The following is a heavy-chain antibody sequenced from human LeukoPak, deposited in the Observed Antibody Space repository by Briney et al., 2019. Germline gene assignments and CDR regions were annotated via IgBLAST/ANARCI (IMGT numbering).Heavy chain of an antibody. V-gene: IGHV4-30-2*03. D-gene: IGHD3-3*01. Sequence: PSETLSLTCAVSGGSISSGGYSWSWIRQPPGKGLEWIGSIYHSGSTYYNPSLKSRVTISVDTSKNQFSLKLSSVTAADTAVYYCARARIIGGWYFDYWGQGTLVTVSS. CDR1: GGSISSGGYS. CDR3: ARARIIGGWYFDY. J-gene: IGHJ4*02. CDR2: IYHSGST.